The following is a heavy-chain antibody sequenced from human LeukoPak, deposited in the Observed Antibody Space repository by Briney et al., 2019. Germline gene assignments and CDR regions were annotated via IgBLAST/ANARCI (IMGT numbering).Heavy chain of an antibody. J-gene: IGHJ6*03. Sequence: ASVKVSRKTSIYSLPTYGITWVRQAPGQGLEWMGWISSYNGNTHYAQNFQGRLSLTTDTSTNTAYLELRGLRSNDTAVYFCSGPAKGAYFYYYMDVSGQGSTVTVSS. D-gene: IGHD2-2*01. CDR2: ISSYNGNT. CDR3: SGPAKGAYFYYYMDV. V-gene: IGHV1-18*01. CDR1: IYSLPTYG.